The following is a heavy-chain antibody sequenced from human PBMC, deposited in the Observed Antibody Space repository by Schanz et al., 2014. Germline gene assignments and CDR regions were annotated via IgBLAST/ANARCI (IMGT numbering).Heavy chain of an antibody. V-gene: IGHV3-23*01. J-gene: IGHJ6*02. CDR2: ISGGGGTR. D-gene: IGHD2-2*01. Sequence: EEQLLQSGGGLVQPGGSLRLSCAASGFTFGSYGMSWVRQGPGKGLEWVSGISGGGGTRNYADSVKGRFTVFRDNSKRTLYLDINVPRAEDTAVYYCAKDSCSSTSCYGYGMDVWGQGSTVTVSS. CDR3: AKDSCSSTSCYGYGMDV. CDR1: GFTFGSYG.